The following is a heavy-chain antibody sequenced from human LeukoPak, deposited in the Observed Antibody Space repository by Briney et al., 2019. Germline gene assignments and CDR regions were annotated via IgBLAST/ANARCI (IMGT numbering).Heavy chain of an antibody. D-gene: IGHD6-13*01. J-gene: IGHJ5*02. CDR1: GGSISSYY. Sequence: PSETLSLTCTVSGGSISSYYWSWIRQPAGKGLEWIGRIYTSGSTNYNPSLKSRVTMSVDTSKNQFSPKLSSVTAADTAVYYCAREWYSSSWYGSEYNWFDPWGQGTLVTVSS. CDR3: AREWYSSSWYGSEYNWFDP. CDR2: IYTSGST. V-gene: IGHV4-4*07.